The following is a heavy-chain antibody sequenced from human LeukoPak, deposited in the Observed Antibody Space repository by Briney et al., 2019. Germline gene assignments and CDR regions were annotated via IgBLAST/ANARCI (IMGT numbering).Heavy chain of an antibody. CDR3: ARRSTVAGRGRFDP. CDR2: VHHSGST. Sequence: PSETLSLTCIVSGASIRSSSYYWGWIRPPPGKGLEWMASVHHSGSTYDNPSLKSRVTISVDTSKNQFSLELTSVSAADTAVYYCARRSTVAGRGRFDPWGQGTLVTVSS. V-gene: IGHV4-39*01. D-gene: IGHD6-19*01. CDR1: GASIRSSSYY. J-gene: IGHJ5*02.